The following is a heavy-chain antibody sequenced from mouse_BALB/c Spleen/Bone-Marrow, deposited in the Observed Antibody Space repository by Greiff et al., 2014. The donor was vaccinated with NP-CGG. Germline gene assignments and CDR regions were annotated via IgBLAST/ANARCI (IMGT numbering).Heavy chain of an antibody. Sequence: LVESGGVLVKPGGSLKLSCAASGFTFSTYAMSWVRQSPEKRLEWVAEISSGGSYTYYPDTVTGRFTISRDNAKNTLYLEMSSLRSEDTAMYYCARDGYGSSDWGQGTLVTVSA. CDR3: ARDGYGSSD. V-gene: IGHV5-9-4*01. CDR1: GFTFSTYA. D-gene: IGHD1-1*01. CDR2: ISSGGSYT. J-gene: IGHJ3*01.